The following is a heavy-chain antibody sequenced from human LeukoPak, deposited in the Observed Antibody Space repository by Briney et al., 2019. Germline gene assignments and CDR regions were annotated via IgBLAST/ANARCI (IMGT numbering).Heavy chain of an antibody. V-gene: IGHV3-74*01. Sequence: GGSLRLSCAASGNYWMHWVRQVPGKGLVWVSRITNDGSSTTYADSVKGRFTISRDNAKNMLYLQVNSLRVEDTAVYYCTSWGDTTAEYFQRWGQGTLVTVSS. CDR3: TSWGDTTAEYFQR. CDR2: ITNDGSST. J-gene: IGHJ1*01. D-gene: IGHD2-21*02. CDR1: GNYW.